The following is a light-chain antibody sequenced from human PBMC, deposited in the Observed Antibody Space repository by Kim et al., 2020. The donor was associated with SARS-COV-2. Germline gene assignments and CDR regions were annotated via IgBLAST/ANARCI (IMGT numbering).Light chain of an antibody. CDR3: QQRNSWPPAVT. CDR2: DAS. CDR1: QNIDTY. Sequence: SPGERATLSCRASQNIDTYLAWYQQRAGQAPRLLVYDASNRATGVPDRFSGSGSGTDFTLTISSLEPEDFSLYYCQQRNSWPPAVTFGGGTKVDI. J-gene: IGKJ4*01. V-gene: IGKV3-11*01.